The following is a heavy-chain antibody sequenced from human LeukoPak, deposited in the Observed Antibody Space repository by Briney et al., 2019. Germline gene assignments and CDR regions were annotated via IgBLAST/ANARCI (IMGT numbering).Heavy chain of an antibody. J-gene: IGHJ4*02. Sequence: GGSLRLSCAASGFTFSGYAMHWVRQAPGKGLEYVSTISINGGSTHYADSVRGRFTISRDNSKNTLYLQMGSLRAEDMAVYHCARAITYYPDSSAYYYLDYWGQGTLVTVSS. CDR2: ISINGGST. CDR3: ARAITYYPDSSAYYYLDY. D-gene: IGHD3-22*01. CDR1: GFTFSGYA. V-gene: IGHV3-64*02.